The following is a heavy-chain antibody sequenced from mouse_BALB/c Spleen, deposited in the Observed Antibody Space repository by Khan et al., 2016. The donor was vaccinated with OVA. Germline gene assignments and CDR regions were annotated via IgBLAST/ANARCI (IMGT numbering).Heavy chain of an antibody. CDR2: IWAGGST. CDR1: GFSLTSNG. D-gene: IGHD2-2*01. J-gene: IGHJ2*01. V-gene: IGHV2-9*02. CDR3: ARLEVI. Sequence: VQLVESGPGLVAPSQSLSITCTVSGFSLTSNGVHWVRQPPGKGLEGLGVIWAGGSTNYNSALMSRRSISKDNSKSQVFLKMTSLQTDDTAMYYCARLEVIWGQGTTLTVSS.